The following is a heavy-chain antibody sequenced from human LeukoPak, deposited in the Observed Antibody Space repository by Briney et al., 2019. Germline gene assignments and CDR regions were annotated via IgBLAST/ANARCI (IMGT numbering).Heavy chain of an antibody. D-gene: IGHD1-1*01. CDR1: GLSVSSKF. V-gene: IGHV3-66*01. Sequence: GGSLRLSCVVSGLSVSSKFMAWVRKTPGKGLEWVSIDYGDRTYYTDSVKGRFTISRDNSKNTLNLQMNTLKVEDAAIYYCARVMADDNGIDYWGQGTLVTVSS. CDR3: ARVMADDNGIDY. J-gene: IGHJ4*02. CDR2: DYGDRT.